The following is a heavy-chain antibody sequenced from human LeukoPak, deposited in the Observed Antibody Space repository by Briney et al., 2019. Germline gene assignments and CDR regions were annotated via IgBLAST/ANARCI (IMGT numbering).Heavy chain of an antibody. V-gene: IGHV3-11*05. CDR3: ARDLYSGYGSFDY. Sequence: GGSLRLSCAASGFIFTDYYMAWIRQAPGKGLEWVSHTSSSHYIKYADSVKGRFTLSRDNAKNSLYLQMDSLRVEDTAVYYCARDLYSGYGSFDYWGQGALVTVSS. CDR2: TSSSHYI. D-gene: IGHD5-12*01. CDR1: GFIFTDYY. J-gene: IGHJ4*02.